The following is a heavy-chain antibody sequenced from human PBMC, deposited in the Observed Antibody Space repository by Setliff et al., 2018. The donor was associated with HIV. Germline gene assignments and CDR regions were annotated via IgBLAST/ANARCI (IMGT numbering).Heavy chain of an antibody. D-gene: IGHD4-17*01. CDR1: GFTFSTYS. Sequence: GGSLRLSCEASGFTFSTYSMNWVRQAPGKGLEWVAFIRYTGSNKYYADSVKGRFTISRDNSKNTLYLQMSSLRAEDTAVYYCVKARVDGDYYYYYYMDVWGKGTTVTVSS. CDR2: IRYTGSNK. CDR3: VKARVDGDYYYYYYMDV. J-gene: IGHJ6*03. V-gene: IGHV3-30*02.